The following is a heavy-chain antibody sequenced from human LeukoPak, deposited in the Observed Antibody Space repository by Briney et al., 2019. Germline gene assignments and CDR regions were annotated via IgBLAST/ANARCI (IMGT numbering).Heavy chain of an antibody. CDR1: GFTFSDYY. D-gene: IGHD3/OR15-3a*01. V-gene: IGHV3-11*04. CDR3: ARSVWTSRYYYYYMDV. CDR2: ISSSGSTI. J-gene: IGHJ6*03. Sequence: GGSLRLSCAASGFTFSDYYMSWIRQAPGKGLEWVSYISSSGSTIYCADSVKGRFTISRDNAKNSLYLQMNSLRAEDTAVYYCARSVWTSRYYYYYMDVWGKGTTVTVSS.